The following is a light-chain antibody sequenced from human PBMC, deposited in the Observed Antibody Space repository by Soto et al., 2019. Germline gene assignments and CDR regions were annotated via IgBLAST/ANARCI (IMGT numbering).Light chain of an antibody. CDR1: QSVPSNY. CDR2: AAS. Sequence: EIVLTQSPGTLSLSPGERATLSCRASQSVPSNYLAWYQQKPGQAPRLVIYAASSRPTGVPDRFSGSGSGTDFTLTISRMEPEDFAVFCCHQSGTSPRTFGQGTRVEVK. J-gene: IGKJ1*01. CDR3: HQSGTSPRT. V-gene: IGKV3-20*01.